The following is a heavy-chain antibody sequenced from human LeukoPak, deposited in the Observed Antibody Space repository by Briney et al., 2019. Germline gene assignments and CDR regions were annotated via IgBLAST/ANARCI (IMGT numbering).Heavy chain of an antibody. D-gene: IGHD3-22*01. Sequence: GASVKVSCKASGGTFSSYAISWVRQAPGQGLEWMGRIIPILGIANYAQKFQGRVTITADKSTSTAYMELSSLRSEDTAVYYCAREKGGYYYDSSGYLLDYWGQGTLVTVSS. V-gene: IGHV1-69*04. J-gene: IGHJ4*02. CDR2: IIPILGIA. CDR3: AREKGGYYYDSSGYLLDY. CDR1: GGTFSSYA.